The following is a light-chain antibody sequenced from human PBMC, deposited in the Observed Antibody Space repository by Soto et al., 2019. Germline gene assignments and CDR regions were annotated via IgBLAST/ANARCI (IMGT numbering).Light chain of an antibody. CDR3: QQYGSSHT. J-gene: IGKJ1*01. CDR2: GAS. CDR1: QSVTSTY. V-gene: IGKV3-20*01. Sequence: EIVLTHSPGTLSLSPGERATLSCRASQSVTSTYLAWYQQKPGQAPRLLIYGASSRAIGIPDRFSGSVSGSDFILTINRLEPEDFAVYYCQQYGSSHTFGQGTKVDIK.